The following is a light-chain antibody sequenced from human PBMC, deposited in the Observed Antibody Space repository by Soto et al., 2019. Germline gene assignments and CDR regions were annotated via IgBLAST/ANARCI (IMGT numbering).Light chain of an antibody. V-gene: IGLV2-14*01. CDR3: SSYTSSSTRV. Sequence: QSALTQPASVSGSPGQSITISCTGTSSDVGGYNYVSWYQQHPGKAPKLVIFDVSDRPSGVSNRFSGSKSGNTASLTISGLQAEDEADYYCSSYTSSSTRVFGTETKVTVL. CDR2: DVS. CDR1: SSDVGGYNY. J-gene: IGLJ1*01.